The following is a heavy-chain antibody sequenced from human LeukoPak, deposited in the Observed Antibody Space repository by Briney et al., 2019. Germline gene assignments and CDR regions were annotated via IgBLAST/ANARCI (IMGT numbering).Heavy chain of an antibody. D-gene: IGHD3-3*01. Sequence: RGSLRLSCAASGFTFSSYSMNWVRQAPGKGLEWVSYISSSSSTIYYADSAKGRFTISRDNAKNSLYLQMNSLRDEDTAVYYCARDNRITIFGVVIMFDYWGQGTLVTVSS. J-gene: IGHJ4*02. V-gene: IGHV3-48*02. CDR2: ISSSSSTI. CDR1: GFTFSSYS. CDR3: ARDNRITIFGVVIMFDY.